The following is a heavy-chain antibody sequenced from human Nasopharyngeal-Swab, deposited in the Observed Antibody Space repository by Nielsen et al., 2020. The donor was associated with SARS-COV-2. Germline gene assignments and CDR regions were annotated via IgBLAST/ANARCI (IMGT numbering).Heavy chain of an antibody. CDR3: AKGLGSGSYYNWVYFDY. V-gene: IGHV3-23*01. CDR2: ISGSGGST. D-gene: IGHD3-10*01. Sequence: ESLKISCAASGFTFSSYAMSWVRQAPGKGLEWVSAISGSGGSTYYADSVKGRFTISRDNSKNTLYLQMNSLRAEDTAVYYCAKGLGSGSYYNWVYFDYWGQGTLVTVSS. CDR1: GFTFSSYA. J-gene: IGHJ4*02.